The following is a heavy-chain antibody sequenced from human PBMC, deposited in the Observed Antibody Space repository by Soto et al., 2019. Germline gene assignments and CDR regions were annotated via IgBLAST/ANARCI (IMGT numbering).Heavy chain of an antibody. CDR2: IYPGDSDT. CDR3: ARSAAAAGTLDYYYYGMDV. CDR1: GYSFTSYW. V-gene: IGHV5-51*01. D-gene: IGHD6-13*01. J-gene: IGHJ6*02. Sequence: GESLKISCKGSGYSFTSYWIGWVRQMPGKGLEWMGIIYPGDSDTRYSPSFQGQVTISADKSIGTAYLQWSSLKASDTAMYYCARSAAAAGTLDYYYYGMDVWGQGTTVTVSS.